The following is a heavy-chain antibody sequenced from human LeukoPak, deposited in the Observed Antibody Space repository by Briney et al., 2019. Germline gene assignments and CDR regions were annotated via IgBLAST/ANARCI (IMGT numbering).Heavy chain of an antibody. V-gene: IGHV4-34*01. CDR3: ARDRVRRFDP. J-gene: IGHJ5*02. CDR2: IYYSGST. Sequence: SETLSLTCAVYGGSFSGYYWSWIRQPPGKGLEWIGSIYYSGSTYYNPSLKSRVTISVDTSKNQFSLKLSSVTAADTAVYYCARDRVRRFDPWGQGTLVTVSS. D-gene: IGHD3-10*01. CDR1: GGSFSGYY.